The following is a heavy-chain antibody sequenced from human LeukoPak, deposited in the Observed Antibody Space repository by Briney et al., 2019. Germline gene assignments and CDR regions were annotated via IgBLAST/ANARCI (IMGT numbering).Heavy chain of an antibody. V-gene: IGHV3-23*01. J-gene: IGHJ4*02. Sequence: PGGSLRLSCAASGFTFSSYAMNWVRQAPGKGLEWGSTISGSGGSTYYADSVKGRFTSSRDNSKNTLYLQMNSLRAEDTAVYYCAKSRGSSAYYNLDYWGRGALVTVSS. D-gene: IGHD3-22*01. CDR3: AKSRGSSAYYNLDY. CDR2: ISGSGGST. CDR1: GFTFSSYA.